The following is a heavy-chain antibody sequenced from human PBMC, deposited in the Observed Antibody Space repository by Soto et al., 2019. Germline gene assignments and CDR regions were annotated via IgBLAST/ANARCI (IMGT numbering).Heavy chain of an antibody. CDR1: GGSCSGYF. CDR2: INHSGST. Sequence: SETLSLTCAVYGGSCSGYFWIWIRQPPGKGLEWIGEINHSGSTTSSPSLKSRVTTLIDTSKKQFSLKLSSVTAADTALYFCARGKFWSDSPNLLDYYHGMDVWGQGTTVTVSS. J-gene: IGHJ6*02. V-gene: IGHV4-34*01. CDR3: ARGKFWSDSPNLLDYYHGMDV. D-gene: IGHD3-3*01.